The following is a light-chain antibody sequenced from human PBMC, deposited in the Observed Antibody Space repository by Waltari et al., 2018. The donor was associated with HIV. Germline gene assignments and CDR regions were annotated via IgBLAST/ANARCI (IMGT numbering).Light chain of an antibody. CDR2: EVT. J-gene: IGLJ2*01. V-gene: IGLV2-14*01. CDR1: GRDVGASDY. CDR3: SSYSSSSTWI. Sequence: QSALTQPASVSGSPGQSITISCTGTGRDVGASDYVSWYQQHPGKAPKLMISEVTNRPSGVSNRFSGSKSGNTASLTISGLQAEDEADYYCSSYSSSSTWIFGGGTKLTVL.